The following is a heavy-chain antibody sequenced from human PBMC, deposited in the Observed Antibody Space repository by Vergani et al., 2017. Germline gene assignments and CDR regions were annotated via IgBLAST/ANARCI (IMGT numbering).Heavy chain of an antibody. D-gene: IGHD5-18*01. Sequence: VQLVESGGGLVQPGGSLRLSCAASGFTFSSYWMSWVRQAPGKGLEWVANIKQDGSEKYYVDSVKGRFTISRDNAKNSLYLQMNSLRAEDTAVYYCARDAGYSYGSLDYWGQGTLVTVSS. CDR3: ARDAGYSYGSLDY. J-gene: IGHJ4*02. CDR1: GFTFSSYW. V-gene: IGHV3-7*01. CDR2: IKQDGSEK.